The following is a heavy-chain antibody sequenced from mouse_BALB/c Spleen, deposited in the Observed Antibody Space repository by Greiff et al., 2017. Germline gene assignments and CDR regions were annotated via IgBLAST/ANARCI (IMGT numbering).Heavy chain of an antibody. CDR1: GFTFSSFG. V-gene: IGHV5-17*02. Sequence: EVKLVESGGGLVQPGGSRKLSCAASGFTFSSFGMHWVRQAPEKGLEWVAYISSGSSTIYYADTVKGRFTISRDNPKNTLFLQMTSLRSEDTAMYYCARGWLLFDYWGQGTTLT. CDR2: ISSGSSTI. D-gene: IGHD2-3*01. CDR3: ARGWLLFDY. J-gene: IGHJ2*01.